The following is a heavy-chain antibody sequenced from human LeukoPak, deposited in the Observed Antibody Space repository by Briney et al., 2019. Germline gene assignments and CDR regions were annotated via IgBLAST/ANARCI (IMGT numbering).Heavy chain of an antibody. D-gene: IGHD1-14*01. J-gene: IGHJ3*02. CDR1: GGSISSYY. V-gene: IGHV4-59*01. CDR3: ARLITGRWGDAFDI. CDR2: IYYSGST. Sequence: SETLSLTCTVSGGSISSYYWSWIRQPPGKGLEWIGYIYYSGSTNYNPSLKSRVTISVDTSKNQFSLKLSSVTAADTAVYYCARLITGRWGDAFDIWGQGTMVTVSS.